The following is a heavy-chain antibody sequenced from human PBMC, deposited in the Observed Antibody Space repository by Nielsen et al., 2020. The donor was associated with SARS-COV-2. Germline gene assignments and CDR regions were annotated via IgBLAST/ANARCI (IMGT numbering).Heavy chain of an antibody. CDR2: ITSSGDNV. CDR3: ASSGWLDY. V-gene: IGHV3-11*04. CDR1: RFTFSDTY. Sequence: GGSLRLSCAASRFTFSDTYMTWIRQPPGKGLEWVSYITSSGDNVYYADSVKGRFTISRDNAKNSLFLEMHSLTVEDAAVYYCASSGWLDYWGRGTLVTVSS. D-gene: IGHD6-19*01. J-gene: IGHJ4*02.